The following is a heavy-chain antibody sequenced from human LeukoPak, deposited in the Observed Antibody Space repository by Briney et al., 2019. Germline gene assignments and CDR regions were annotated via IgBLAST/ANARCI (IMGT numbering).Heavy chain of an antibody. CDR2: IHTSGST. CDR1: GGSISNYH. Sequence: PSETLSHTCTVSGGSISNYHWSWIRQPAGKGLEWIGQIHTSGSTNYNPPLRSRVTMSIDTPENQLSLTITSVTAADTAVYYCARRDISSGWSFDYWGQGTLVTVSS. V-gene: IGHV4-4*07. J-gene: IGHJ4*02. D-gene: IGHD6-19*01. CDR3: ARRDISSGWSFDY.